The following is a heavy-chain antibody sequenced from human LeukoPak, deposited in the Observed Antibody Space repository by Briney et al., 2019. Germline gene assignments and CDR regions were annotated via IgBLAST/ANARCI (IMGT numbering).Heavy chain of an antibody. D-gene: IGHD4-23*01. V-gene: IGHV4-34*01. CDR3: ARGRGIRWGLDY. Sequence: PSETLSLTCAVYGGSFSGYYWSWIRQPPGKGLEWIGEINHSGSTNHNPSLKSRVTISVDTSKNQFSLKLSSVTAADTAVYYCARGRGIRWGLDYWGQGTLVTVSS. CDR1: GGSFSGYY. J-gene: IGHJ4*02. CDR2: INHSGST.